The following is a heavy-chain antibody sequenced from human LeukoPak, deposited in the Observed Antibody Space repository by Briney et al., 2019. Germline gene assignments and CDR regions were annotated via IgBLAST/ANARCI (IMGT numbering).Heavy chain of an antibody. J-gene: IGHJ4*02. CDR3: ARRRYLDY. Sequence: SETLSLTCTVSGGSISSYYWSWIRQPPGKGLEWIGYIYYSGSTNYNPSLKSRVTISVDTSKNQFSLKLSSVTAADTAVYYRARRRYLDYWGQGTLVTVSS. V-gene: IGHV4-59*08. CDR1: GGSISSYY. D-gene: IGHD1-1*01. CDR2: IYYSGST.